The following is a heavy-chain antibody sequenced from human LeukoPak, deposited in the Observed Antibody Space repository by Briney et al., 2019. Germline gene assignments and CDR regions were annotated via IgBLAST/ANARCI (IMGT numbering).Heavy chain of an antibody. CDR2: IYYSGST. CDR3: ARSSRTAHKYSSSWYYQN. V-gene: IGHV4-31*03. J-gene: IGHJ4*02. CDR1: GGSISSGGYY. Sequence: SSQTLSLTCTVSGGSISSGGYYWSWIRQHPGKGLEWIGYIYYSGSTYYNPSLKSRFTISVDTSKTQFSLTLSSVTAADTAVYYCARSSRTAHKYSSSWYYQNWGQGTLVTVSS. D-gene: IGHD6-13*01.